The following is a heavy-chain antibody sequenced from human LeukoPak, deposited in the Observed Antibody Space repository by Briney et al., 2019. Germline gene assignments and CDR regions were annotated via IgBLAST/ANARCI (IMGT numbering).Heavy chain of an antibody. CDR3: AKHPVGATTSFDY. Sequence: PGGSLRLPCAASGFTFSSYGMHWVRQAPGKGLGWVAFIRYDGSNKYYADSVKGRFTISRDNSKNTLYLQMNSLRAEDTAVYYCAKHPVGATTSFDYWGQGTLVTVSS. J-gene: IGHJ4*02. CDR1: GFTFSSYG. D-gene: IGHD1-26*01. V-gene: IGHV3-30*02. CDR2: IRYDGSNK.